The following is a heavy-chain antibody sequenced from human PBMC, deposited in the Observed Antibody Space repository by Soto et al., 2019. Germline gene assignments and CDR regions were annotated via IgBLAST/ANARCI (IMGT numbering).Heavy chain of an antibody. D-gene: IGHD2-21*02. V-gene: IGHV3-48*03. J-gene: IGHJ4*02. CDR2: ISSSGSTI. CDR1: GFTFSSYE. Sequence: GGSLRLSCAASGFTFSSYEMNWVRQAPGKGLGWVSYISSSGSTIYYADSVRGRFTISRDNAKNSLYLQMNSLRAEDTAVYYCARDCGGDCYSPFDYWGQGTLVTVSS. CDR3: ARDCGGDCYSPFDY.